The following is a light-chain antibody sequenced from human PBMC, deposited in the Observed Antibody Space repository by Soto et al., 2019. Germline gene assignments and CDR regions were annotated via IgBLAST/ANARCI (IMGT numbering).Light chain of an antibody. CDR1: LSVSSN. V-gene: IGKV3D-15*01. Sequence: EIVMTQSPATLSVSPGERATRSCRASLSVSSNLAWYQQKPGQAPRLLIYGASTRAAGIPPRLSASGSGTELTLTIGSLPSEDFEVYYCDQYHNWPLTFGGGTKVEIK. CDR3: DQYHNWPLT. CDR2: GAS. J-gene: IGKJ4*01.